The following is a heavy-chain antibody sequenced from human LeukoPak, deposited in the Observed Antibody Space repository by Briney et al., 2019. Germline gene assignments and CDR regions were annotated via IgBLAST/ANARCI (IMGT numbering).Heavy chain of an antibody. Sequence: SETLSLTCTVSGGSISSSYWGWIRQPPGKGLEWIGSIYYSGSTYYNPSLKSRVTISVDTSKNQFSLKLSSVTAADTAVYYCARDRKEPRLYYYDSSGYPAEYFQHWGQGTLVTVSS. CDR1: GGSISSSY. V-gene: IGHV4-39*07. J-gene: IGHJ1*01. D-gene: IGHD3-22*01. CDR2: IYYSGST. CDR3: ARDRKEPRLYYYDSSGYPAEYFQH.